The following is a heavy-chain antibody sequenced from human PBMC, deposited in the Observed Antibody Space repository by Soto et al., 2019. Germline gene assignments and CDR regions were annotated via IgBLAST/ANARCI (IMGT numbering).Heavy chain of an antibody. V-gene: IGHV3-21*01. CDR3: ARDRGYFFYCFGDHRDLHSFPTRRSSDL. Sequence: NWARPAPGKGLEWVSGIRGFSPYTFYAESVKGRFTISRDNAKNSLFLQMNSLRAEDTAVYYCARDRGYFFYCFGDHRDLHSFPTRRSSDL. CDR2: IRGFSPYT. D-gene: IGHD2-15*01. J-gene: IGHJ2*01.